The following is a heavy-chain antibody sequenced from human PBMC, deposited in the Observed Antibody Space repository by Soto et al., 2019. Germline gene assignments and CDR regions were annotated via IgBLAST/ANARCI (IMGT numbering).Heavy chain of an antibody. Sequence: PSETLSLTGTVSGGSVSNSNYYWGWIRRSPGKGLEWIGSVYYRGRSYSKSSVKSRVTISVDTSKNQFSLNLNSVTASDTAVYYCVSQRTSVLTQAYFDYWGPGALDTVSS. CDR1: GGSVSNSNYY. CDR3: VSQRTSVLTQAYFDY. V-gene: IGHV4-39*01. CDR2: VYYRGRS. J-gene: IGHJ4*02. D-gene: IGHD2-8*01.